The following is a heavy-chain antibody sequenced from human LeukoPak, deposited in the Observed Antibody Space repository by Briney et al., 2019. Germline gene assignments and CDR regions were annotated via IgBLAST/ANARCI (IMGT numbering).Heavy chain of an antibody. CDR1: GFTFGDYA. V-gene: IGHV3-49*03. J-gene: IGHJ4*02. Sequence: PGGSLRLSCTGSGFTFGDYAMSWFRQAPGKGLEWVGFIRSETYGGTTEYAASVKGRFSISRDDSKTIAYLQMNSLKTKDTAVYYCSIFLEYQLLWGFRYWGQGTLVTVSS. CDR2: IRSETYGGTT. CDR3: SIFLEYQLLWGFRY. D-gene: IGHD2-2*01.